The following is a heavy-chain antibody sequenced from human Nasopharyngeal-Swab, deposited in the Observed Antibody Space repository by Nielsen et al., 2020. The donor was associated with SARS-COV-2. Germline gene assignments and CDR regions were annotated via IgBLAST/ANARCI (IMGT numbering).Heavy chain of an antibody. V-gene: IGHV4-34*01. J-gene: IGHJ2*01. CDR2: MKPTGRT. CDR3: ARVAGPDWYFDL. CDR1: GGSISDYH. Sequence: GSLRLSCVVYGGSISDYHWSWIRQAPGKGLEWIGEMKPTGRTNYNPSLKSRVTISVDTSKNQFSLKLSSVTAADTAVYYCARVAGPDWYFDLWGRGTLVTVSS. D-gene: IGHD6-19*01.